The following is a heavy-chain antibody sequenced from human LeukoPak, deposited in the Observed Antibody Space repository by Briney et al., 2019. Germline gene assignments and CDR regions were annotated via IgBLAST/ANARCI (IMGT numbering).Heavy chain of an antibody. Sequence: GGSLRLCCAASGFTFSNYRMNWVRQAPGKGLEWVSSISSRNSYLYYGDSVKGRFTISRDNAKNSLYLQMNSLRAEDTAVYYCARDHWYGSSLMFDYWGQGTLVTVSS. CDR3: ARDHWYGSSLMFDY. CDR1: GFTFSNYR. CDR2: ISSRNSYL. J-gene: IGHJ4*02. D-gene: IGHD6-13*01. V-gene: IGHV3-21*01.